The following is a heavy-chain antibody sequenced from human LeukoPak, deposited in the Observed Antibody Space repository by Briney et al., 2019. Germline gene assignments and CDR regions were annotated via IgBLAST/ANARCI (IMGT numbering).Heavy chain of an antibody. Sequence: GGSLRLSCAASGFTFSSYWMSWVRQAPGKGLEWVANIKQDGSEKYYVDSVKGRFTISRDNAKNSLYLQMNSLRAEDTAVYYCARDYSSEGVYYFDYWGQGTLVTVSP. V-gene: IGHV3-7*01. CDR3: ARDYSSEGVYYFDY. CDR1: GFTFSSYW. J-gene: IGHJ4*02. D-gene: IGHD6-13*01. CDR2: IKQDGSEK.